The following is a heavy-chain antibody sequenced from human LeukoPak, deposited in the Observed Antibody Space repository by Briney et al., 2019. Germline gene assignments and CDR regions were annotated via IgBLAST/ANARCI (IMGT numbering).Heavy chain of an antibody. D-gene: IGHD4-17*01. CDR1: EYTFSNSY. Sequence: ASEKVSCKASEYTFSNSYMHWVRQAPGQGLQWMGIINPSGDSTTYAQKFQGRVTMTRDTSTSTVYMELSSLRSEDTAVYYCARGYPVTTWGASDYWGQGTLVTVSS. V-gene: IGHV1-46*01. CDR2: INPSGDST. J-gene: IGHJ4*02. CDR3: ARGYPVTTWGASDY.